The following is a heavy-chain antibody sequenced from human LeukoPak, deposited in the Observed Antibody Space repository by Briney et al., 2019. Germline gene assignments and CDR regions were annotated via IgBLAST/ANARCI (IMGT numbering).Heavy chain of an antibody. D-gene: IGHD5-12*01. CDR1: GYTFTSCG. CDR3: ARDTVDIDD. V-gene: IGHV1-18*01. CDR2: IITYNGNT. Sequence: ASVKVSCKASGYTFTSCGISWVRQAPGQGIEWMGWIITYNGNTNYAQKLQGRVTMTTDTSTSTAYMELRSLRSDDTAVYYCARDTVDIDDWGQGTLVTVSS. J-gene: IGHJ4*02.